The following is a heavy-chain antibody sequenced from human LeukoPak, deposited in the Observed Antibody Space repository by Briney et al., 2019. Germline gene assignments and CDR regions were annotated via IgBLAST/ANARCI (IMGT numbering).Heavy chain of an antibody. CDR3: AKDGGSGILY. Sequence: GGSLRLSCAASGFTFSNYEMNWVRQAPAKGLEWISYISASGNPMFYADSVKGRFTISRDNAKNSLYLQMNSLRAEDTAIYYCAKDGGSGILYWGQGTLVTVSS. J-gene: IGHJ4*02. CDR1: GFTFSNYE. CDR2: ISASGNPM. D-gene: IGHD3-10*01. V-gene: IGHV3-48*03.